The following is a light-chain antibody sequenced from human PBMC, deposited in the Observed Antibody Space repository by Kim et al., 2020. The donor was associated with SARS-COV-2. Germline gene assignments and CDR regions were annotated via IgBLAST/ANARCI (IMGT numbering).Light chain of an antibody. V-gene: IGLV3-1*01. CDR3: QAWDSSTVV. CDR1: KLGDKY. J-gene: IGLJ2*01. Sequence: SYELTQPPSVSVSPGQTASITCSGDKLGDKYACWYQQKPGQSPVLVIYQDSKRPSGIPERFSGSNSGNTANLTISGTQAMDEADYYCQAWDSSTVVFGGG. CDR2: QDS.